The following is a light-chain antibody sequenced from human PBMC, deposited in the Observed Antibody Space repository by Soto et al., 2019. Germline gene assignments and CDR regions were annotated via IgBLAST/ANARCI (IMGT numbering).Light chain of an antibody. CDR1: QSLRNY. Sequence: ENVLTQSPATLSLSPGDTATLSCRATQSLRNYLAWYQQKLGQAPRLLIYGASNRATGIPDRFSGSGSGTDFTLTISRLEPEDFAVYYCQQYGSSGTFGQGTKVDI. J-gene: IGKJ1*01. CDR3: QQYGSSGT. CDR2: GAS. V-gene: IGKV3-20*01.